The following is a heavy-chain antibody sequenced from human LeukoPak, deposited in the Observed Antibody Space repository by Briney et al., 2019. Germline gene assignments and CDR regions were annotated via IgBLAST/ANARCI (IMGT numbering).Heavy chain of an antibody. D-gene: IGHD2-2*02. CDR1: GFTFSSYW. J-gene: IGHJ4*02. CDR3: AKDVLGPIYYFDY. V-gene: IGHV3-74*01. Sequence: PGGSLRLSCAASGFTFSSYWMHWVRQAPGKGLVWVSRINSDGSSTSYADSVKGRFTISRDNAKNTLYLQMNSLRAEDTAVYYCAKDVLGPIYYFDYWGQGTQVTVSS. CDR2: INSDGSST.